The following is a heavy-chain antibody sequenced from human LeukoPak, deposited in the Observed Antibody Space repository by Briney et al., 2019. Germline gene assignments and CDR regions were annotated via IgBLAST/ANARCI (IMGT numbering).Heavy chain of an antibody. V-gene: IGHV3-11*04. CDR2: ISSSGSTI. D-gene: IGHD1-1*01. Sequence: AGGSLRPSCAASGFTFSDYYMSWIRQAPGKGLEWVSYISSSGSTIYYADSVKGRFTISRDNAKNSLYLQMNSLRAEDTAVYYCARQRQYDAFDIWGQGTMVTVSS. CDR3: ARQRQYDAFDI. J-gene: IGHJ3*02. CDR1: GFTFSDYY.